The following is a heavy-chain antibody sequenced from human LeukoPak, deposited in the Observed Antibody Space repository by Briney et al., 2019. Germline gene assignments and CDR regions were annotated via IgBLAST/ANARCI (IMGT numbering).Heavy chain of an antibody. J-gene: IGHJ3*02. D-gene: IGHD1-1*01. CDR2: IYYSGST. CDR1: GGSISSYY. CDR3: ARDGKDDAFDI. Sequence: SETLSLTCTVSGGSISSYYWSWIRQPPGKGLEWIGYIYYSGSTNYNPSLKSRVTISVDTSKNQFSLKLSSVTAADTAVYYCARDGKDDAFDIWGQGTMVTVSS. V-gene: IGHV4-59*01.